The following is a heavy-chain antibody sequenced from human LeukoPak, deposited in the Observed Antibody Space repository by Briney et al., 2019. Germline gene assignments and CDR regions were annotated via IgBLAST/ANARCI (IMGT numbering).Heavy chain of an antibody. D-gene: IGHD3-22*01. V-gene: IGHV3-7*01. CDR1: GFTFSSYW. CDR2: IKEDGSET. Sequence: GGSLRLSCAASGFTFSSYWMSWVRPAPGKGLEWVSNIKEDGSETYYVDSVRGRFTISRDNAKNSLYLQMNSVRAEDRAVYYCVRDPPRRYYYDSSGSDYWGQGTLVTVCS. J-gene: IGHJ4*02. CDR3: VRDPPRRYYYDSSGSDY.